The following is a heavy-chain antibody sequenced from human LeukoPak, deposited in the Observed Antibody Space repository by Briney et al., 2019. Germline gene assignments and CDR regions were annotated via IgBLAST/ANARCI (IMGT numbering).Heavy chain of an antibody. V-gene: IGHV3-30*18. D-gene: IGHD3-16*01. CDR1: GFTFRRYA. J-gene: IGHJ6*02. CDR2: ISYDGSNK. CDR3: AKDLVWGYDYVVYGMDV. Sequence: GGSLRLSCAASGFTFRRYAMSWVRQAPGKGLEWVAVISYDGSNKYYADSVKGRFTISRDNSKNTLYLQMNSLRAEDTAVYYCAKDLVWGYDYVVYGMDVWGQGTTVTVSS.